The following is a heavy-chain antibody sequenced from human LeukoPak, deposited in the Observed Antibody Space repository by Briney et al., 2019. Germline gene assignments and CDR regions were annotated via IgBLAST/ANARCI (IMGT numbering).Heavy chain of an antibody. D-gene: IGHD2-2*01. CDR1: GGTFSSYA. CDR2: IIPIFGTA. V-gene: IGHV1-69*13. CDR3: ARGTIGYGVEKYYYYYGMDV. Sequence: SVKVSCKASGGTFSSYAISWVRQAPGQGLEWMGGIIPIFGTANYAQKFQGRVTITADESTSTAYMELSSLRSEDTAVYYCARGTIGYGVEKYYYYYGMDVWGQGTTVTVSS. J-gene: IGHJ6*02.